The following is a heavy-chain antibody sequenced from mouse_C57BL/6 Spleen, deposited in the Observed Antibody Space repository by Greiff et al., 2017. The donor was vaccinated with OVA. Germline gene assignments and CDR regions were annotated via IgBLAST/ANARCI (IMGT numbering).Heavy chain of an antibody. D-gene: IGHD4-1*01. Sequence: EVMLVESGGGLVKPGGSLKLSCAASGFTFSSYTMSWVRQTPEKRLEWVATISGGGGNTYYPDSVKGRFTISRDNAKNTLYLQMSSLRSEDTALYYCARGVAGKWYFDVWGTGTTVTVSS. CDR1: GFTFSSYT. CDR2: ISGGGGNT. J-gene: IGHJ1*03. V-gene: IGHV5-9*01. CDR3: ARGVAGKWYFDV.